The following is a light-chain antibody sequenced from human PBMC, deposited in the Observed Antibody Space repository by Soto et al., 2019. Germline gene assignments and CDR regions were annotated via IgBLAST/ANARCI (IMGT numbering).Light chain of an antibody. J-gene: IGLJ1*01. Sequence: QPALTQPASVSGSPGQSITIPCTGTSGDVGGYNLVSWYQQHPGKAPKLMIYEVTERPSGVSNRFSGSKSGNTASLTISGLQPDDEADYYCCSYAGNSEVFGTGTKVTVL. CDR3: CSYAGNSEV. CDR1: SGDVGGYNL. V-gene: IGLV2-23*02. CDR2: EVT.